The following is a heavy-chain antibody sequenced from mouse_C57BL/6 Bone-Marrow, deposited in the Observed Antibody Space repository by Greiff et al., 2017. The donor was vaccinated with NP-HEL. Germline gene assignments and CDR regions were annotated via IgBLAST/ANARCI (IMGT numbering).Heavy chain of an antibody. CDR2: IYPGSGST. J-gene: IGHJ3*01. CDR1: GYTFSSYW. D-gene: IGHD1-1*01. CDR3: ASHCDGSSAFGY. Sequence: VKLHQPGAELVKPGASVKMSCKASGYTFSSYWISWVRQGPGKGLEWIGEIYPGSGSTNYNEKLKSKATLSVDKATSTVYMQLSSLTSEDTAVYYCASHCDGSSAFGYRGHGTMVTVAA. V-gene: IGHV1-55*01.